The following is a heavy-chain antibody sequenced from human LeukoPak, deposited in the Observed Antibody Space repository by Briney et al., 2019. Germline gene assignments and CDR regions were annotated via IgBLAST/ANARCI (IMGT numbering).Heavy chain of an antibody. V-gene: IGHV2-5*02. J-gene: IGHJ6*02. CDR1: GFSLSTRGVG. CDR3: AHSATYSSGWSV. Sequence: SGPTLVNPTQTLTLTCTCSGFSLSTRGVGVGWIRQPPGKTLEWLALIYWDDDKRYSPSLRSRLTITKDTPKNQVILTMTNMDPVDTATYYCAHSATYSSGWSVWGQGTTVTVSS. D-gene: IGHD6-19*01. CDR2: IYWDDDK.